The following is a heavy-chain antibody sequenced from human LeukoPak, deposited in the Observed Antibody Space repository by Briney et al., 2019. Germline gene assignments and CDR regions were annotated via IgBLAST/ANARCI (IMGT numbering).Heavy chain of an antibody. CDR2: IYYSGST. Sequence: SETLSLTCAVSGGSISSSNWWSWVRQPPGKGLEWIGSIYYSGSTYYNPSLKSRVTISVDTSKNQFSLKLSSVTAADTAVYYCATSNPKVGATTGWGQGTLVTVSS. V-gene: IGHV4-39*01. D-gene: IGHD1-26*01. J-gene: IGHJ4*02. CDR3: ATSNPKVGATTG. CDR1: GGSISSSNW.